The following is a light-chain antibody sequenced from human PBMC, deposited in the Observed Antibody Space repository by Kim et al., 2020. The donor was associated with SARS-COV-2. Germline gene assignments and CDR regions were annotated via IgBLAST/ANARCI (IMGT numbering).Light chain of an antibody. J-gene: IGLJ1*01. CDR2: GNT. Sequence: QGVTISCTGSSSNSGSGDEVHWYHHLPGTAPKLLIYGNTNRPSGVPDRFSGSKSGTSASLAITGLQAEDEADYYCQSYDSSLGGYVFGTGTKVTVL. CDR3: QSYDSSLGGYV. V-gene: IGLV1-40*01. CDR1: SSNSGSGDE.